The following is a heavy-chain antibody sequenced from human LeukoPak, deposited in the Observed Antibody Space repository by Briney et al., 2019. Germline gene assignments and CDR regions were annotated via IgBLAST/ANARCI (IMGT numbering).Heavy chain of an antibody. CDR3: AKDKDFWSGYYRGVPFYYGMDV. J-gene: IGHJ6*02. CDR1: GFTFSSYA. V-gene: IGHV3-23*01. CDR2: IGAGGTFT. Sequence: GGSLRLSCTASGFTFSSYAMNWVRQAPGKGLEWVSGIGAGGTFTYYADSVKGRFTISRDNAKNTLYLQMNSLRAEDTAVYYCAKDKDFWSGYYRGVPFYYGMDVWGQGTTVTVSS. D-gene: IGHD3-3*01.